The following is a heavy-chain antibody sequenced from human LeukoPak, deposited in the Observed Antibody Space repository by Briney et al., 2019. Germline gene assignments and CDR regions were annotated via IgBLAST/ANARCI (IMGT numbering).Heavy chain of an antibody. CDR3: ARGPVTMIVVVITGFDP. J-gene: IGHJ5*02. D-gene: IGHD3-22*01. CDR2: INPNSGGT. CDR1: GYTFTGYY. Sequence: ASVKVPCKASGYTFTGYYMHWVRQAPGQGLEWMGWINPNSGGTNYAQKFQGRVTMTRDTSISTAYMELSRLRSDDTAVYYCARGPVTMIVVVITGFDPWGQGTLVTVSS. V-gene: IGHV1-2*02.